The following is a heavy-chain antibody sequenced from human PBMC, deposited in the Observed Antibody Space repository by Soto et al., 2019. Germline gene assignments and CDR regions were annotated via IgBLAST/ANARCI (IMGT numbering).Heavy chain of an antibody. CDR1: GYTVTSYQ. Sequence: QMQLVQSGAEVKKPGASVKVSCKASGYTVTSYQMHWVRQAPGQGLEWMGIINPSGGRITYAPRFQGRVMMTMDTSTNTVYMELRSLRSEDTAVYYCARDGPPTTTGVGPSYTMDVWGQGTTVTVS. CDR3: ARDGPPTTTGVGPSYTMDV. J-gene: IGHJ6*02. CDR2: INPSGGRI. D-gene: IGHD3-3*01. V-gene: IGHV1-46*01.